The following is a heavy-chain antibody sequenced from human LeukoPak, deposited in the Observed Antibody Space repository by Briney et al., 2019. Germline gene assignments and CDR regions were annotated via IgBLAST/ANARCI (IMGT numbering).Heavy chain of an antibody. Sequence: ASVKVSCKVSGYTFTDYYMHWVQQAPGKGLEWMGLVDPEDGETIYAEKFQGRVTITADTSTDTAHMELSSLRSEDTAVYYCATIPTSCLNPCPDYWGQGTLVTVSS. CDR1: GYTFTDYY. CDR2: VDPEDGET. J-gene: IGHJ4*02. V-gene: IGHV1-69-2*01. D-gene: IGHD2-2*01. CDR3: ATIPTSCLNPCPDY.